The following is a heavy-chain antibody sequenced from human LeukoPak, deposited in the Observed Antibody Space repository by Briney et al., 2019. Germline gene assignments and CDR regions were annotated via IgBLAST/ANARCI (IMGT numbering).Heavy chain of an antibody. CDR3: ARAGIVVVPAATDYFDY. CDR2: INHSGST. J-gene: IGHJ4*02. D-gene: IGHD2-2*01. V-gene: IGHV4-34*01. Sequence: SETLSLTCAVYGGSFSGYYWSWIRQPPGKGLEWIGEINHSGSTNYNPSLKSRVTISVDTSKNQFSLKLSSVTAADTAVYYCARAGIVVVPAATDYFDYWGQGSLVTVSS. CDR1: GGSFSGYY.